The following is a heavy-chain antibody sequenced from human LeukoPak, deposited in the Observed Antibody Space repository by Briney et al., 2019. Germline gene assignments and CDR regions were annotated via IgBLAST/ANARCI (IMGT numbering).Heavy chain of an antibody. CDR2: IYYSGST. CDR3: ARDWGLGAFDI. D-gene: IGHD3-16*01. V-gene: IGHV4-30-4*01. CDR1: GGSISSGDYY. J-gene: IGHJ3*02. Sequence: SQTLSLTCTVSGGSISSGDYYWSWIRQPPGKGLEWIGYIYYSGSTNYNPSLKSRVTISVDTSKNQFSLKLSSVTAADTAVYYCARDWGLGAFDIWGQGTMVTVSS.